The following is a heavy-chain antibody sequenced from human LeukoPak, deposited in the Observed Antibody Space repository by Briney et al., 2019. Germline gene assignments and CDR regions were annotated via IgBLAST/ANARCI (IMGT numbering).Heavy chain of an antibody. D-gene: IGHD3-10*01. CDR2: INDDVT. CDR3: ARRRVTVVRGVDITSYYFDF. CDR1: GFSFSSYS. V-gene: IGHV3-23*01. Sequence: GGSLRLSCTASGFSFSSYSMSWVRQPPGKGLEWISAINDDVTYYRDSVKGRFTVSRDNSRNTLYLQLNSLRAEDTALYYCARRRVTVVRGVDITSYYFDFWGQGTQVTVSS. J-gene: IGHJ4*02.